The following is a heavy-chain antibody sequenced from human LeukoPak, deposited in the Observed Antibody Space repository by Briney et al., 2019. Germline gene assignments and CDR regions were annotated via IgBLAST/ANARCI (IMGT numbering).Heavy chain of an antibody. Sequence: GASVKVSCKASGGTFSSYAISWVRQAPGQGLEWMGRIIPILGIANYAQKFQGRVTITADKSTSTAYMELSSLRSEATAVYYCARVPSEYYDSSGYYFWWGQGTLVTVSS. J-gene: IGHJ4*02. CDR3: ARVPSEYYDSSGYYFW. D-gene: IGHD3-22*01. V-gene: IGHV1-69*04. CDR2: IIPILGIA. CDR1: GGTFSSYA.